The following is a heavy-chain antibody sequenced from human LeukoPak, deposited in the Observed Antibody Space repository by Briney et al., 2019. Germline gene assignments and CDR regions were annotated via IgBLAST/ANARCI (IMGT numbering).Heavy chain of an antibody. CDR2: IYHSGTT. Sequence: SETLSLTCTVSGGSISSGGYYWSWIRQPPGKGLEWIGYIYHSGTTYYNPSLKSRLTISVDRSKNQFSLKLSSVTAADTAVYYCARAYRGDPDYWGQGTLVTVSS. CDR1: GGSISSGGYY. J-gene: IGHJ4*02. D-gene: IGHD1-26*01. CDR3: ARAYRGDPDY. V-gene: IGHV4-30-2*01.